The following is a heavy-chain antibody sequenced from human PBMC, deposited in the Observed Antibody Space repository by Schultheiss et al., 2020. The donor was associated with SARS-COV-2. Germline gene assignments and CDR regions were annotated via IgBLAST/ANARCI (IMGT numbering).Heavy chain of an antibody. CDR3: ARRAPNSGSYAFYYYYYMDV. CDR1: GYTFTGYY. Sequence: ASVKVSCKASGYTFTGYYMHWVRQAPGQGLEWMGWINPNSGGTNYAQKFQGRVTMTRDTSTSTAYMELRSLRSDDTAVYYCARRAPNSGSYAFYYYYYMDVWGKGTTVTVSS. D-gene: IGHD1-26*01. V-gene: IGHV1-2*02. CDR2: INPNSGGT. J-gene: IGHJ6*03.